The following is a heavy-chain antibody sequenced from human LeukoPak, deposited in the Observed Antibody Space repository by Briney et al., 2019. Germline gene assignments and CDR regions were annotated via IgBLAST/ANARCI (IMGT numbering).Heavy chain of an antibody. D-gene: IGHD3-10*01. V-gene: IGHV3-7*03. Sequence: GGSLRLSCAASGFTLSSYWMSWVRQAPGKGLEWVANIKEDGSEKYYVDSVKGRFTISRDNAKNSLYLHMNSLTAEETAMYYCARDWVAGVPFDAFDIWGQGTMVSVSS. CDR2: IKEDGSEK. CDR1: GFTLSSYW. CDR3: ARDWVAGVPFDAFDI. J-gene: IGHJ3*02.